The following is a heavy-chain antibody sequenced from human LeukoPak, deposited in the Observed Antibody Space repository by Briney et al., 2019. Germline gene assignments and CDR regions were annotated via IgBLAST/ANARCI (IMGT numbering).Heavy chain of an antibody. D-gene: IGHD1-26*01. CDR1: GFIFSSYG. V-gene: IGHV3-30*19. CDR3: AARSSGNPYF. CDR2: ILHDAKNE. J-gene: IGHJ4*02. Sequence: GGSLRLSCAASGFIFSSYGMHWVRQAPGKGLEWVAGILHDAKNEYYADSVKGRFTISRDNSKNTLYVQMNSLRDEDTAIYYCAARSSGNPYFWGQGTLVTVSS.